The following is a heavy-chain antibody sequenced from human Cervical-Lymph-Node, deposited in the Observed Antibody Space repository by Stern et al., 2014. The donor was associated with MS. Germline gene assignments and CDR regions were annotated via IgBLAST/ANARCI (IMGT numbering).Heavy chain of an antibody. D-gene: IGHD3-16*02. CDR2: IYPGDSDP. V-gene: IGHV5-51*01. Sequence: VQLGQSGAEVKKPGESLKISCKASGSSFTTYWIGWVRQMPGKGLEWMGIIYPGDSDPRYSPSFQGQVPISADKSISTAYLQWSSLKASDTAMYYCTRHPYDYVWGSYRPPPDYWGQGTLVTVSS. CDR3: TRHPYDYVWGSYRPPPDY. J-gene: IGHJ4*02. CDR1: GSSFTTYW.